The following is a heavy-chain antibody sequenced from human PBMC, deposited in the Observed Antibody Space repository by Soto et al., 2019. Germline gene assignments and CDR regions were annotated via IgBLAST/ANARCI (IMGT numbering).Heavy chain of an antibody. D-gene: IGHD3-10*01. CDR3: ARVRRGSGYPFDY. J-gene: IGHJ4*02. CDR2: IYHSGST. Sequence: QLQLQESGSGLVKPSQTLSLTCAVSGGSISSGGYSWSWIRQPPGKGLEWIGYIYHSGSTYYNPSLKSRVTISVDRSKNRFSLKLSSVTAADTAVYYCARVRRGSGYPFDYWGQGTLVTVSS. V-gene: IGHV4-30-2*01. CDR1: GGSISSGGYS.